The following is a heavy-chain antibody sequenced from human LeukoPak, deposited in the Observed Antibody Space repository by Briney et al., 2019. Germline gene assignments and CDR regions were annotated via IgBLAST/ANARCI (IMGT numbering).Heavy chain of an antibody. CDR3: ARDRGYTTPDY. CDR2: LSSDGSRT. V-gene: IGHV3-74*01. Sequence: GGPLRLSCAASGFTFSNYWMYWVRQAPGKGLVWVSHLSSDGSRTSYADPVKGRFTISRDNANNTLYLQMNSLRAEDTAVYYCARDRGYTTPDYWGQGTLVTVSS. D-gene: IGHD5-18*01. J-gene: IGHJ4*02. CDR1: GFTFSNYW.